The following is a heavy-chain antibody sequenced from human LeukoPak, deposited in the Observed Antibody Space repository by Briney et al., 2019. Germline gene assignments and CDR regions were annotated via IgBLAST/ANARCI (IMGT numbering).Heavy chain of an antibody. Sequence: GRSLRLSCAASGFTFSTYGIHWVRHAPGKGLEWVAVIWYDGSNKYYGDSVKGRFTISRDNSKNTLYLQMKSLRAEDTAVYYCARAKDNSGRDGFDIWRQGTMVTVSS. CDR1: GFTFSTYG. CDR2: IWYDGSNK. J-gene: IGHJ3*02. D-gene: IGHD6-19*01. V-gene: IGHV3-33*01. CDR3: ARAKDNSGRDGFDI.